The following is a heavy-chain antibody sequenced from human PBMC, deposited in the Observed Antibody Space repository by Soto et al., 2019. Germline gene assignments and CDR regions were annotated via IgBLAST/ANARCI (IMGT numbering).Heavy chain of an antibody. CDR3: ARDRSSSWYNLYYYYGMDV. V-gene: IGHV4-4*07. Sequence: PSETLSLTCTVSGGSISSYYWSWIRQPAGKVLEWIGRIYTSGSTNYNPSLKSRVTMSVDTSKNQFSLKLSSVTAADTAVYYCARDRSSSWYNLYYYYGMDVWGQGTTVTVSS. J-gene: IGHJ6*02. D-gene: IGHD6-13*01. CDR2: IYTSGST. CDR1: GGSISSYY.